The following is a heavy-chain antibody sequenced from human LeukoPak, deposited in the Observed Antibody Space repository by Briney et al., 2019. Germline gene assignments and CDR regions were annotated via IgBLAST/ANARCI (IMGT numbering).Heavy chain of an antibody. CDR3: VRDLNSAARSFFDY. CDR2: ISGYTGNT. D-gene: IGHD6-6*01. J-gene: IGHJ4*02. Sequence: GGLVKVSCKASGYTFISFGFSWVRQAPGQGPEWMGWISGYTGNTNYAQRFQGRVTMTTDTSTSSAYMELRTLRSDDTAVYYCVRDLNSAARSFFDYWGPGTLATVSS. CDR1: GYTFISFG. V-gene: IGHV1-18*01.